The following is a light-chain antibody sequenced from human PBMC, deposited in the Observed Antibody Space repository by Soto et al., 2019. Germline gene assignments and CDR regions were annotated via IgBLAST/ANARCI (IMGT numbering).Light chain of an antibody. CDR1: QNIDNF. CDR2: DAS. Sequence: DIQMTQSPSPQSASVGDRVTITGRESQNIDNFLNWYQQRPGKAPKLLIYDASNLYSGVPSRFSGSGSGTDFTLTIISLQPEDFATYYCQQSHRTPRTFGPGTKVDIK. V-gene: IGKV1-39*01. J-gene: IGKJ1*01. CDR3: QQSHRTPRT.